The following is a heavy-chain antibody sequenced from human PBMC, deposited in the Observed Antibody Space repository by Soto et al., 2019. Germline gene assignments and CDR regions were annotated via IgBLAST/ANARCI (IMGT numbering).Heavy chain of an antibody. Sequence: GGSLRLSCAASGFTFSSYAMSWVRQAPGKGLEWVSAISGSGGSTYYADSVKGRFTISRDNSKNTLYLQMNSLRAEDTAVYYCAKQGHNWNSAPLLYYYYYMDVWGKGTTVTVSS. CDR1: GFTFSSYA. CDR2: ISGSGGST. V-gene: IGHV3-23*01. J-gene: IGHJ6*03. CDR3: AKQGHNWNSAPLLYYYYYMDV. D-gene: IGHD1-7*01.